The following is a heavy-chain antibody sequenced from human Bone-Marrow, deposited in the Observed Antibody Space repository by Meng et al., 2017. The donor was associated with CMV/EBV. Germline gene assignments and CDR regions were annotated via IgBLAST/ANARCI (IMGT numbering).Heavy chain of an antibody. CDR1: GFTFSSYW. CDR2: INSDGNSR. CDR3: ARPYYYDSSGYYYYYYGMDV. Sequence: GGSLSLSCAASGFTFSSYWMHWVRQAPGKGLVWVSRINSDGNSRYYADSVRGRFTISRDNAKNSLYLQMNSLRAEDTAVYYCARPYYYDSSGYYYYYYGMDVWGQGTTVTVSS. J-gene: IGHJ6*02. V-gene: IGHV3-74*01. D-gene: IGHD3-22*01.